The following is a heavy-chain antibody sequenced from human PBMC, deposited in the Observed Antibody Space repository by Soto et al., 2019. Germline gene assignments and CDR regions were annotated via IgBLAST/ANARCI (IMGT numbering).Heavy chain of an antibody. CDR1: CGPLGSFF. CDR2: IYYSGST. Sequence: VSCGPLGSFFWRRIRQPPRKGSEWIGYIYYSGSTNYNPSHKSRVTISVDTSKNQFSLKLSSVTAADTAVYYCASSPARGYSYCYDYLDYWGQGTLDTVSS. V-gene: IGHV4-59*01. D-gene: IGHD5-18*01. J-gene: IGHJ4*02. CDR3: ASSPARGYSYCYDYLDY.